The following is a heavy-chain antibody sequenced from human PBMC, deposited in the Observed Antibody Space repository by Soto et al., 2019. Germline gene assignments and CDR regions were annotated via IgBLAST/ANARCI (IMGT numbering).Heavy chain of an antibody. CDR1: GYTFTSYG. D-gene: IGHD3-3*01. CDR3: ARHPIWSVEKFRADP. J-gene: IGHJ5*02. V-gene: IGHV1-18*01. CDR2: ISAYNGNT. Sequence: ASVKVSCKASGYTFTSYGISWVRQAPGQGLEWMGWISAYNGNTNYAQKLQGRVTMTTDTSTSTAYMELRSLRSDDTAVYYCARHPIWSVEKFRADPWGQGTLVTVSS.